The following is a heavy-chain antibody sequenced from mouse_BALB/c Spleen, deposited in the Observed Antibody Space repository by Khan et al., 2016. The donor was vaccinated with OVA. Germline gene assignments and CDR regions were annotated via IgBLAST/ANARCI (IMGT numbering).Heavy chain of an antibody. V-gene: IGHV5-6*01. CDR1: GFTFSTYG. Sequence: EVQLQESGGDFVRPGGSLKLSCAASGFTFSTYGMSWVRQTPDKRLEWVATISTGGAYTYYPDSVKGRFTISRDNAKNTLYLQLSSLKSEDTAIYYCARLAYYYNSERFAYWGQGTMVTVSA. D-gene: IGHD1-1*01. J-gene: IGHJ3*01. CDR2: ISTGGAYT. CDR3: ARLAYYYNSERFAY.